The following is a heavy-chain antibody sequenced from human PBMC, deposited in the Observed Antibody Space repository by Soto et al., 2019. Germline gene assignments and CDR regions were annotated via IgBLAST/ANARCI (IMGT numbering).Heavy chain of an antibody. J-gene: IGHJ4*02. D-gene: IGHD1-1*01. V-gene: IGHV1-18*01. CDR2: ISAHNGNT. CDR1: GYGFTTYG. Sequence: QVHLVQSGAEVKKPGASVKVSCKGSGYGFTTYGITWVRQAPGQGLEWMAWISAHNGNTNYAQKPQGRVTVTRDTSTSTAYMERRSLRTDDTAVYYWARGRYGDYWGQGALVTVSS. CDR3: ARGRYGDY.